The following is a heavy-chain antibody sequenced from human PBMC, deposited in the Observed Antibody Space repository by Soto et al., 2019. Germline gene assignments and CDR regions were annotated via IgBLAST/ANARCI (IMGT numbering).Heavy chain of an antibody. J-gene: IGHJ6*02. CDR2: IYSGGST. D-gene: IGHD6-6*01. Sequence: EVQLVESGGGLIQPGGSLRLSCAASGFTVSSNYMSWVRQAPGKGLEWVSVIYSGGSTYYADSVKGRFTISRDNYKNTLYLQMNSLRAEDTAVYYCARGGSSSSSWDYYYYGMDVWGQGTTVTVSS. CDR1: GFTVSSNY. V-gene: IGHV3-53*01. CDR3: ARGGSSSSSWDYYYYGMDV.